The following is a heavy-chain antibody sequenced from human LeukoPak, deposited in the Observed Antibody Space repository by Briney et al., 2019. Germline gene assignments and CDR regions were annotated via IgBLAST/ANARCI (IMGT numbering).Heavy chain of an antibody. CDR3: ARDGGSYSLDY. D-gene: IGHD1-26*01. J-gene: IGHJ4*02. CDR2: IYASGST. V-gene: IGHV4-61*02. CDR1: GGSISGSTYY. Sequence: PSETLSLTCTVSGGSISGSTYYWGWIRQPAGKGLEWIGRIYASGSTSYNPSLKSRATISVDTSKNQFSLKLSSVTAADTAICYCARDGGSYSLDYWGRGTLVTVSS.